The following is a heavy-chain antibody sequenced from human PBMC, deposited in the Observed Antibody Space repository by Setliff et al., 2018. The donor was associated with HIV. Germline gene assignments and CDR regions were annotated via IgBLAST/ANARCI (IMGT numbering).Heavy chain of an antibody. Sequence: LRLSCAASGFTFSNQVMTWVRQAPGKGLEWVSSISGTGADTYYADSVKGRFAISRDNSKNTLYLQMSSLRSEDTAVYYCVKGIVGASVFNYWGQGTQVTVSS. CDR2: ISGTGADT. V-gene: IGHV3-23*01. CDR3: VKGIVGASVFNY. D-gene: IGHD1-26*01. CDR1: GFTFSNQV. J-gene: IGHJ4*02.